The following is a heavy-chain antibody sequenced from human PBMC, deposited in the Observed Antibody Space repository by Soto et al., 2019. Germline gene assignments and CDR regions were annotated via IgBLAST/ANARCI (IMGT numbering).Heavy chain of an antibody. D-gene: IGHD2-15*01. V-gene: IGHV4-34*01. CDR3: ARLHIVVVVAATPRGWFDP. CDR2: INHSGST. J-gene: IGHJ5*02. CDR1: GGSFSGYY. Sequence: SETLSLTCAVYGGSFSGYYWSWIRQPPGKGLEWIGEINHSGSTNYNPSLKSRVTISVDTSKNQFSLKLSSVTAADTAVYYCARLHIVVVVAATPRGWFDPWGQGTLVTVSS.